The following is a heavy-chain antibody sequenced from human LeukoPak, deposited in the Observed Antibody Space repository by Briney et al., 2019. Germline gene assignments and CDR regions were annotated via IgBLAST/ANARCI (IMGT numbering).Heavy chain of an antibody. V-gene: IGHV3-30*04. CDR1: GFSFSTYA. CDR3: AKDPDCDY. J-gene: IGHJ4*02. Sequence: GTSLRLSCVAFGFSFSTYAMHWVRQAPGKGLEWVAVISYDGSNKYYADSVKGRFTISGDNPKNTLYLQMNSLRAEDTAVYYCAKDPDCDYWGQGTLVTVSS. D-gene: IGHD2-21*02. CDR2: ISYDGSNK.